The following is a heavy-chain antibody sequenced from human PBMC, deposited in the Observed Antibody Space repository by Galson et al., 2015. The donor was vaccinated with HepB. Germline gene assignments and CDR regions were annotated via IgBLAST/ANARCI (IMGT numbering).Heavy chain of an antibody. CDR1: RFTFSNYV. J-gene: IGHJ4*02. V-gene: IGHV3-23*01. CDR3: AKNSGSSWFVPYHFDS. Sequence: SLRLSCAASRFTFSNYVMNWVRPAPGKGLAWVSSINGSGGSTYYAGSVKGRFTISRDNSKNTLYLQMNSLRAEDTVVYYCAKNSGSSWFVPYHFDSWGQGTLVTVSS. D-gene: IGHD6-13*01. CDR2: INGSGGST.